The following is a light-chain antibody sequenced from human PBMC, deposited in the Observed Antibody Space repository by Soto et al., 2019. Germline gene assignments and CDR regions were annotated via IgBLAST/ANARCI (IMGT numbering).Light chain of an antibody. J-gene: IGLJ3*02. CDR2: LTSDGSH. V-gene: IGLV4-69*01. Sequence: QLVLTQSPSASASLGASVKLTCTLSSGHSSYAIAWHQLLPEKGPRFLMKLTSDGSHSKGDGIPDRFSGSSSGAERYLTISSLQSEDEADYYCQTWGTVINWVFGGGTKLTVL. CDR3: QTWGTVINWV. CDR1: SGHSSYA.